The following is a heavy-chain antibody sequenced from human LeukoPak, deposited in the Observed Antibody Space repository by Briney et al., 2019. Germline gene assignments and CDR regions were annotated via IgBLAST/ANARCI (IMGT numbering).Heavy chain of an antibody. J-gene: IGHJ3*02. V-gene: IGHV1-46*01. CDR1: GYTFTSYY. Sequence: ASVKVSCKASGYTFTSYYMHWERQAPGQGLEWMGIINPSGGSTSYAQKFQGRVTMPRDMSTSTVYMELSSLRSEDTAVYYCAREGTQQLVGSAFDIWGQGTMVTVSS. D-gene: IGHD6-13*01. CDR3: AREGTQQLVGSAFDI. CDR2: INPSGGST.